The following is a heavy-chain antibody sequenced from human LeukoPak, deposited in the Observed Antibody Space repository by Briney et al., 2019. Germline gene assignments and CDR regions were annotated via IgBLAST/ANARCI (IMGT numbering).Heavy chain of an antibody. CDR3: AKVEAGVCCHFVY. D-gene: IGHD2-21*02. CDR2: INPNSGDT. Sequence: ASVKVSCKASGYTFTGYYVHWVRQAPGQGLEWMGWINPNSGDTSYAQNFQGRVTMTRDTSISTAYLELSRLKSDDTAVYYCAKVEAGVCCHFVYWGQGTLVTVSS. J-gene: IGHJ4*02. V-gene: IGHV1-2*02. CDR1: GYTFTGYY.